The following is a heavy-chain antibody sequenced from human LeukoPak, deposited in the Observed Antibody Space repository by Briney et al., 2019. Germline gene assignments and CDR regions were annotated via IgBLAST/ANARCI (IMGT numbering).Heavy chain of an antibody. CDR3: AKGPITIFGVVHFDY. D-gene: IGHD3-3*01. J-gene: IGHJ4*02. V-gene: IGHV3-30*02. Sequence: SGGSLRLSCAASGFTFSSYGMHWVRQAPGKGLGWVAFIRYDGNNKYYADSVKGRFTISRDNSKNTLYLQMNSLRAEDTAVYYCAKGPITIFGVVHFDYWGQGTLVTVSS. CDR2: IRYDGNNK. CDR1: GFTFSSYG.